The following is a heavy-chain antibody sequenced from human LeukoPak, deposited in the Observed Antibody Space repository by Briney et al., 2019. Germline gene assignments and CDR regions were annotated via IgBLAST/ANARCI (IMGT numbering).Heavy chain of an antibody. CDR2: INPSDGST. CDR1: GYTFTSYY. J-gene: IGHJ4*02. D-gene: IGHD1-14*01. V-gene: IGHV1-46*01. Sequence: ASVKVSCKASGYTFTSYYMHWVRQAPGQGLEWMGIINPSDGSTSYTQKFQGRVTVTRDTSTSTVYMELSSLRSEDTAVYYCARENPIKSWDYWGQGTLVTVS. CDR3: ARENPIKSWDY.